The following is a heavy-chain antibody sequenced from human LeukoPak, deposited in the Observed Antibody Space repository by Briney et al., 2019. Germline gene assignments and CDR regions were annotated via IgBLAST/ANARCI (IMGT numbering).Heavy chain of an antibody. V-gene: IGHV1-8*01. CDR1: GYTFTSYD. CDR3: GTTVVTYDAFDI. CDR2: MNPNSGNT. D-gene: IGHD4-23*01. Sequence: ASVKVSCKASGYTFTSYDINWVRQATGQGLEWMGWMNPNSGNTGYAQKFQGRVTMTRNTSISTAYMELSSLRSEDTAVYYCGTTVVTYDAFDIWGQGTMVTVSS. J-gene: IGHJ3*02.